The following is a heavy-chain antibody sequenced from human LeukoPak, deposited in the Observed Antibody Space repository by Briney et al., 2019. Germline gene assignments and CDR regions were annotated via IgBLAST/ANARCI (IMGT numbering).Heavy chain of an antibody. CDR3: ARDTGTTGNDAFDI. CDR1: GGSISSYY. Sequence: SETPSLTCTVSGGSISSYYWSWIRQPPGKGLEWVGHIYYLGSTNYNPSLKSRVTISIDTSKNQFSLKLSSVTAADTAVYYCARDTGTTGNDAFDIWGQGTMVTVSS. D-gene: IGHD1-1*01. CDR2: IYYLGST. V-gene: IGHV4-59*12. J-gene: IGHJ3*02.